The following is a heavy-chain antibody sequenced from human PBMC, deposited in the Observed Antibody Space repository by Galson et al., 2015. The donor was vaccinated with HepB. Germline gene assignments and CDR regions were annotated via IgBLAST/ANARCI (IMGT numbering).Heavy chain of an antibody. D-gene: IGHD2-8*02. Sequence: SVKVSCKASEYTFTSYYMHWVRQAPGQGLEWMGIINPSVGSTTYAQKFQGRLTMTRDTSTSTVYMELTSLRSEDTAVYYCATDVVLKLRYQDIVLAPAGSPYGMDVWGQGTTVTVSS. J-gene: IGHJ6*02. CDR1: EYTFTSYY. CDR3: ATDVVLKLRYQDIVLAPAGSPYGMDV. CDR2: INPSVGST. V-gene: IGHV1-46*03.